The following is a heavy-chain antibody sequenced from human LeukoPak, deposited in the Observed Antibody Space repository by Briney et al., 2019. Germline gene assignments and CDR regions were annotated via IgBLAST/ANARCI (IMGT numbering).Heavy chain of an antibody. J-gene: IGHJ5*02. V-gene: IGHV3-30-3*01. CDR2: ISYDGSNK. CDR3: ASGSSSSSGDLPS. CDR1: GFTFSSYA. Sequence: GGSLRLSCAASGFTFSSYAMHWVRQAPGKGLEWVAVISYDGSNKYYADSVKGRFTISRDNSKNTLYLQMNSLRAEDTAVYYCASGSSSSSGDLPSWGQGTLVTVSS. D-gene: IGHD6-6*01.